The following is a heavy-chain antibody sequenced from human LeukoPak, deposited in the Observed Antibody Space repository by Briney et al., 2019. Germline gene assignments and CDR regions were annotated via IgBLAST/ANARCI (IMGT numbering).Heavy chain of an antibody. J-gene: IGHJ5*02. CDR2: IYYSGST. CDR3: ARSRSSSWTNWFDP. V-gene: IGHV4-59*08. Sequence: SETLSLTCTVSGGSITNYYWNWIRQPPGQGLEWIGYIYYSGSTKNNPSLKSRVTISLDTSKNQFSLKLSSVTAADTAVYYCARSRSSSWTNWFDPWGQGTLVTVSS. D-gene: IGHD6-13*01. CDR1: GGSITNYY.